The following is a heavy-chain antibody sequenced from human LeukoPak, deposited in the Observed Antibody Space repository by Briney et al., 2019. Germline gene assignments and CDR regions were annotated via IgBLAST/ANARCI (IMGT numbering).Heavy chain of an antibody. Sequence: ASVKVSCKASGGTFSSYAISWVRQAPGQGLEWMGWISAYNGNTNYARKLQGRVTMTTDTSTSTAYMELRSLRSDDTAVYYCVLGRGIAAADTDYWGQGTLVTVSS. CDR1: GGTFSSYA. CDR2: ISAYNGNT. J-gene: IGHJ4*02. D-gene: IGHD6-13*01. CDR3: VLGRGIAAADTDY. V-gene: IGHV1-18*01.